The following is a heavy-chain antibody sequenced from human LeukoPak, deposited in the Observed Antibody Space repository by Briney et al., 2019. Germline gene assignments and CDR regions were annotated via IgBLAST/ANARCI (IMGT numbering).Heavy chain of an antibody. V-gene: IGHV1-46*01. CDR3: ARALTQRFLEWQNDY. Sequence: ASVKVSRKASGYTFTTYYIHWVRQAPGQGLEWMGIINPSDGSTSYAQRFQGRVTMTRDTSTHTVYMELSTLRSEDTAVYYCARALTQRFLEWQNDYWGQGTLVTVSS. CDR1: GYTFTTYY. J-gene: IGHJ4*02. D-gene: IGHD3-3*01. CDR2: INPSDGST.